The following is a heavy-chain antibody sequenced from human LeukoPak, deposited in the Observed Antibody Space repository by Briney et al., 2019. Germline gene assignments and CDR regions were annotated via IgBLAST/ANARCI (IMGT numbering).Heavy chain of an antibody. V-gene: IGHV1-69*04. D-gene: IGHD2-21*02. CDR3: ARDPYCGGDCYTYFDY. Sequence: GGSLRLSCAASEFTFSSYAISWVRQAPGQGLEWMGRIIPILGIANYAQKFQGRVTITADKSTSTAYMELSSLRSEDTAVYYCARDPYCGGDCYTYFDYWGQGTLVTVSS. CDR2: IIPILGIA. CDR1: EFTFSSYA. J-gene: IGHJ4*02.